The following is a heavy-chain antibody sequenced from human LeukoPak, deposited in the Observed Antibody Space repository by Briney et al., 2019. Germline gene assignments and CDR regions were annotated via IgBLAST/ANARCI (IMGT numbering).Heavy chain of an antibody. CDR2: IYYSGST. CDR1: GGSISSSSYY. CDR3: ARFGVAGHIVVVTAIQETDY. Sequence: SETLSLTCTVSGGSISSSSYYWGWIRQPPGKGLEWIGSIYYSGSTYYNPSLKSRVTISVDTSKNQFSLKLSSVTAADTAVYYCARFGVAGHIVVVTAIQETDYWGQGTLVTVSS. V-gene: IGHV4-39*01. J-gene: IGHJ4*02. D-gene: IGHD2-21*02.